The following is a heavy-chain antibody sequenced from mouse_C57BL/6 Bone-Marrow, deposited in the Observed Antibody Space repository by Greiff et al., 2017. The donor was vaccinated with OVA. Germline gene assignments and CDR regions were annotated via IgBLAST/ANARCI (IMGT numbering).Heavy chain of an antibody. J-gene: IGHJ1*03. Sequence: QVQLKQSGTELVKPGASVKLSCKASGYTFTSYWMHWVKQRPGQGLEWIGNINPSNGGTNYNEKFKSKATLTVDKSSSTAYMQLSSLTSEDSAVYYCLLITTVVDWYFDVWGTGTTVTVSS. D-gene: IGHD1-1*01. V-gene: IGHV1-53*01. CDR1: GYTFTSYW. CDR3: LLITTVVDWYFDV. CDR2: INPSNGGT.